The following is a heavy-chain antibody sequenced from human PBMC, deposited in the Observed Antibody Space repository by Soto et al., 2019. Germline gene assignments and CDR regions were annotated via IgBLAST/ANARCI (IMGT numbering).Heavy chain of an antibody. Sequence: SSETLSLTCTVSGGSISSSYWSWIRQPPGKGLEWLAYIYDDGSANYNPSLKSRATISLDMSKNQFSLKLTSVTAADTAVYYCARDKYCSGGSCRKNWFDSWGQGTLVTVSS. CDR2: IYDDGSA. V-gene: IGHV4-59*01. CDR1: GGSISSSY. CDR3: ARDKYCSGGSCRKNWFDS. J-gene: IGHJ5*01. D-gene: IGHD2-15*01.